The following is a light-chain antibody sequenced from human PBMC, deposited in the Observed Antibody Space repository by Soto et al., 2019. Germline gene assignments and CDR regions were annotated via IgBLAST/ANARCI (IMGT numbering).Light chain of an antibody. J-gene: IGKJ5*01. Sequence: TVLTQSPATLSLSPGERASLSCRASQSVGDYLAWYQQKPGQAPRLLIYDASNRAAGVPYRFRGSGSGTDFTLTISSVEPEDFGVYYCQQRSDWPPITFGQRTRLEI. CDR3: QQRSDWPPIT. V-gene: IGKV3-11*01. CDR2: DAS. CDR1: QSVGDY.